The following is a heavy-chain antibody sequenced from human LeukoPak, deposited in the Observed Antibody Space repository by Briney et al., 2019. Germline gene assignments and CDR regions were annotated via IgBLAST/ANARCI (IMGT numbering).Heavy chain of an antibody. D-gene: IGHD5-18*01. CDR2: IIPILDIA. CDR3: AREYSDVSFDY. CDR1: GGTFSTYA. Sequence: ASVKVSCKTSGGTFSTYAFSWVRQAPGQGLEWVGRIIPILDIANYAQKFQGRVMITADKSTSTAYMELSGLRSEDTAVYYCAREYSDVSFDYWGQGTLVTVSS. V-gene: IGHV1-69*04. J-gene: IGHJ4*02.